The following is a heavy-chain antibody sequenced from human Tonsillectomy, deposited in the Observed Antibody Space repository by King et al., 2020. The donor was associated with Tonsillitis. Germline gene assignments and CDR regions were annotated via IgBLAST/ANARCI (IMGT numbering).Heavy chain of an antibody. J-gene: IGHJ2*01. CDR2: IYYGGST. V-gene: IGHV4-59*01. CDR1: GGSISNYY. Sequence: VQLQESGPGLVKPSETLSLTCTVSGGSISNYYWSWIRQPPGKALAWIGYIYYGGSTNYHPSLKSRVTISVDTSKNQLSLKLSSLTAADTAVYYCARDGLAAGGGLSYFDLWGRGALVTVSS. D-gene: IGHD2-15*01. CDR3: ARDGLAAGGGLSYFDL.